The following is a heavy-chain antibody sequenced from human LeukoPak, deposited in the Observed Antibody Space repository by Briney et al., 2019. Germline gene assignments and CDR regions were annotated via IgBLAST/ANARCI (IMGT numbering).Heavy chain of an antibody. CDR1: GGSISSGRYY. J-gene: IGHJ4*02. CDR2: IYYSGST. V-gene: IGHV4-31*03. Sequence: SETLSLTCTVSGGSISSGRYYWSWIRQHPGKGLEWIGYIYYSGSTYYNPSLKSRVTISVDTSKNQFSLKLSSVTAADTAVYYCTRVPLYYYDSSGYCFDYWGQGTLVTVSS. D-gene: IGHD3-22*01. CDR3: TRVPLYYYDSSGYCFDY.